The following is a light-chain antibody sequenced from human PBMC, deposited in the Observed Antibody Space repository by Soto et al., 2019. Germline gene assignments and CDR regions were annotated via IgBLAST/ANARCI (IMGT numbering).Light chain of an antibody. Sequence: QSVLTQPPSESGTPGQRVTIPCSGSSSKIGTNTVNWYRHLPGTAPKLLIYRNNERPSGVPDRFSGAKSGTSASLAISGIQSEDEADYYCAAWDDSLNGYVFGTGTKVTVL. J-gene: IGLJ1*01. CDR2: RNN. CDR1: SSKIGTNT. CDR3: AAWDDSLNGYV. V-gene: IGLV1-44*01.